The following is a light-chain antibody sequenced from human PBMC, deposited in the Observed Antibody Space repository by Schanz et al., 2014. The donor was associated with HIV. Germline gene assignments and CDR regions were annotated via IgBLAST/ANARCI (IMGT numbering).Light chain of an antibody. V-gene: IGLV1-44*01. Sequence: QSVLTQPPSASGTPGQRVTISCSVSSSNIRTNAVNWYQQLPGTAPKLLLYGNSQRPSGVPARFSGSKSGTSASLAISGLQSEDEADYYCSSWDDSLNGWVFGGGTKLTVL. J-gene: IGLJ3*02. CDR2: GNS. CDR3: SSWDDSLNGWV. CDR1: SSNIRTNA.